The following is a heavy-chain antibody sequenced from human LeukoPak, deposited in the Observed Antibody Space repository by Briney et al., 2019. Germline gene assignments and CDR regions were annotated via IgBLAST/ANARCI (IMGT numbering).Heavy chain of an antibody. V-gene: IGHV4-59*08. CDR2: IYYSGST. J-gene: IGHJ4*02. Sequence: SETLSLTCTVSGGSISSYYWSWIRQPPGKGLEWIGYIYYSGSTNYNPSLKSRVTISVDTSKNQFSLKLSSVTAADTAVYYCAGTVDTAMVTYFDYWGQGTLVTVSS. D-gene: IGHD5-18*01. CDR1: GGSISSYY. CDR3: AGTVDTAMVTYFDY.